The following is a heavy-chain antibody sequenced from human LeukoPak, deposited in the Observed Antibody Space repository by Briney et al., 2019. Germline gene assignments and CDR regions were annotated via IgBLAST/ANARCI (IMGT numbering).Heavy chain of an antibody. CDR1: GYTFSDFS. CDR3: VRIRRNSDRSGYYYYYDY. V-gene: IGHV3-21*01. J-gene: IGHJ4*02. CDR2: ISVGSNYR. Sequence: GGSLTLSCAASGYTFSDFSVNWVRQAPGKGLEWVSSISVGSNYRYYADSVRGGFTISRDDARGSLFLHMSTLRDEDTAVYFCVRIRRNSDRSGYYYYYDYWGQGNLVTVSS. D-gene: IGHD3-22*01.